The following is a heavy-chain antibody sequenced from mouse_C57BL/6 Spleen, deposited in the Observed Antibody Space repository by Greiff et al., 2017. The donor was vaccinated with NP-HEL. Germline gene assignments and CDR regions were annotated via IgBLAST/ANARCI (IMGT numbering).Heavy chain of an antibody. J-gene: IGHJ4*01. CDR2: INPSSGYT. V-gene: IGHV1-7*01. Sequence: VQVVESGAELAKPGASVKLSCKASGYTFTSYWMHWVKQRPGQGLEWIGYINPSSGYTKYNQKFKDKATLTADKSSSTAYMQLSSLTYEDSAVYYCAREESYYGSKGYAMDYWGQGTSVTVSS. CDR1: GYTFTSYW. CDR3: AREESYYGSKGYAMDY. D-gene: IGHD1-1*01.